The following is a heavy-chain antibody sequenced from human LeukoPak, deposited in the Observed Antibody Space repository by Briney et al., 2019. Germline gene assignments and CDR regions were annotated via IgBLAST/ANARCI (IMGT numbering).Heavy chain of an antibody. CDR2: IYYSGST. V-gene: IGHV4-59*08. Sequence: SETLSLTCTVSGGSISGYYWSWIRQPPGKGLEWIGYIYYSGSTNYNPSLKSRVTISVDTSKNHFSLKLSSVTAADTAVYYCASGGMVREATDVFDIWGQGTMVTVSS. D-gene: IGHD3-10*01. CDR1: GGSISGYY. CDR3: ASGGMVREATDVFDI. J-gene: IGHJ3*02.